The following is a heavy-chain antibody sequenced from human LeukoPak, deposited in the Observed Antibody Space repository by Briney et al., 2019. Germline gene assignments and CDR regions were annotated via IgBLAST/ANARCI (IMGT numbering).Heavy chain of an antibody. V-gene: IGHV5-51*01. Sequence: GESLKISCKGSGYSFTSYWIGWVRQMPGKGLEWMGIIYPGDSDTRYSPSFQGQVTISADKSISTAYLQWTSLKASDTAMYYCARNQGYCGTTSCPREGHYYYMDVWGKGTTVTVSS. J-gene: IGHJ6*03. D-gene: IGHD2-2*01. CDR2: IYPGDSDT. CDR1: GYSFTSYW. CDR3: ARNQGYCGTTSCPREGHYYYMDV.